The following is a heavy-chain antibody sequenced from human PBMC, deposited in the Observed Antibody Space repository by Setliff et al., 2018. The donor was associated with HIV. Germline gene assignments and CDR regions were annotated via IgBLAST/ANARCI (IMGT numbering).Heavy chain of an antibody. V-gene: IGHV3-74*03. Sequence: GSLRLSCAVSEPTLRDSWMHWVRQVPGKGLVWVSTINSDGRTTTYADSVKGRFTISRDNAKNTVYLQMNSLRGEDTAVYYCHYFMAGWGKGTMVTVSS. CDR2: INSDGRTT. CDR3: HYFMAG. CDR1: EPTLRDSW. J-gene: IGHJ6*03.